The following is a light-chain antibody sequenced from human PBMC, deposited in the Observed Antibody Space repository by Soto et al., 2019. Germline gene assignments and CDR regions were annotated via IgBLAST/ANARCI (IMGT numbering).Light chain of an antibody. V-gene: IGKV3-20*01. CDR2: GAS. CDR1: QSVSRSY. Sequence: EIVLTQSPGTLSLSPGERATLSCRASQSVSRSYLAWYQQKLGQPPRLLIYGASNRATGIPDRFSGSGSGTDLTLTIGRLESEDFAVYYCQQYATSPPTFGGGTKVEIK. J-gene: IGKJ4*01. CDR3: QQYATSPPT.